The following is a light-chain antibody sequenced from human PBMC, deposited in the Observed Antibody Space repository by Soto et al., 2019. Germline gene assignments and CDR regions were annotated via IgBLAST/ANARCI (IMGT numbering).Light chain of an antibody. Sequence: DIQVTQSPSTLSASVGDRVTITCRVSQSNSNWLAWYQQKPGKAPKLLISDASNLESGVPSRFSDTGSGTEFTLTISSLQPDDSASYYCQQYNSRARTFGQGTKVEIK. V-gene: IGKV1-5*01. CDR2: DAS. CDR1: QSNSNW. J-gene: IGKJ1*01. CDR3: QQYNSRART.